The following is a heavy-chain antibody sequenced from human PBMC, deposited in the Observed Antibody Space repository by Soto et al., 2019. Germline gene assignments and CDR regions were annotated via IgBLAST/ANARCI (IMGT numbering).Heavy chain of an antibody. D-gene: IGHD3-10*01. J-gene: IGHJ3*02. Sequence: GASVKVSCKASGYTFTSYGVSWVRQAPGQGLEWMGWISAYNGNTNYAQKLQGRVTMTTDTSTSTAYMELRSLRSDDTAVYYCAKVLGHHTRDAFDIWGQGTMVTVSS. CDR3: AKVLGHHTRDAFDI. CDR2: ISAYNGNT. CDR1: GYTFTSYG. V-gene: IGHV1-18*01.